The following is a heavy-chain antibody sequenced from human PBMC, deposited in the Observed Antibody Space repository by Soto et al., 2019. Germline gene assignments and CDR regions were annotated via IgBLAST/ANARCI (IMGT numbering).Heavy chain of an antibody. V-gene: IGHV5-51*01. CDR2: IYPGDSDT. J-gene: IGHJ4*02. D-gene: IGHD6-13*01. Sequence: GESLKISCKGSGYTFTDYWIGWVRQLPGKGLEWMGIIYPGDSDTRYSPSFQGHVTITVDKSTSTAYLQWNTLKASDTAMYYCARQGTGIAAAADYWGQGTLVTVSS. CDR1: GYTFTDYW. CDR3: ARQGTGIAAAADY.